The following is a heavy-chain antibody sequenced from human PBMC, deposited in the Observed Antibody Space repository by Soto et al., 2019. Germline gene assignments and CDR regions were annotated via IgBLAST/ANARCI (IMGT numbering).Heavy chain of an antibody. D-gene: IGHD2-15*01. J-gene: IGHJ4*02. CDR3: AAIVVVVDYYFDY. CDR1: GFTFSSYA. V-gene: IGHV3-23*01. Sequence: GGSLRLSCAASGFTFSSYAMSWVRQAPGKGLEWVSAISGSGGSTYYADSVKGRFTISRDNSKNTLYLQMNSLRAEDTAVYYCAAIVVVVDYYFDYWGQGTLVTVSS. CDR2: ISGSGGST.